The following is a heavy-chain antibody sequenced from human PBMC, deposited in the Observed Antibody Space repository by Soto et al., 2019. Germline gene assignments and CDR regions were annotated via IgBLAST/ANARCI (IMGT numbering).Heavy chain of an antibody. D-gene: IGHD6-19*01. CDR1: GFKFSTYA. CDR3: ARDLGGSPTGYSSGWPIDY. CDR2: IWYDGSNK. V-gene: IGHV3-33*01. J-gene: IGHJ4*02. Sequence: QVQLVESGGGVVQPGRSLRLSCAASGFKFSTYAMYWVRQAPGKGLEWVAVIWYDGSNKYYADSVKGRFTISRDNSKNTLYLQINSLRADDTAVYYCARDLGGSPTGYSSGWPIDYWGQGTLVTVSS.